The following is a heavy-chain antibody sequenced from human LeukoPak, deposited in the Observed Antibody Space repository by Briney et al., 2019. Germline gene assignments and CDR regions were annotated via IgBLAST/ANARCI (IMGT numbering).Heavy chain of an antibody. D-gene: IGHD3-22*01. CDR1: GGSISSSSHY. V-gene: IGHV4-39*07. J-gene: IGHJ4*02. CDR3: ARDHYYDSSGYYFDY. Sequence: SENLSLTCTVSGGSISSSSHYWGWIRQPPGKGLEWIGSIYYSGSTYYNPSLKSRVTISVDTSKNQFSLKLSSVTAADTAVYYCARDHYYDSSGYYFDYWGQGTLVTVSS. CDR2: IYYSGST.